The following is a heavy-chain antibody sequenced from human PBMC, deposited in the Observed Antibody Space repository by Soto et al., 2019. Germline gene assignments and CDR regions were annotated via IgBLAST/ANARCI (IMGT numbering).Heavy chain of an antibody. CDR2: INPSGGST. Sequence: ASVKVSCKASGYTFTSYYMHWVRQAPGQGLEWMGIINPSGGSTSYARKFQGRVTMTRDTSTSTVYMELSSLRSEDTAVYYCARDQGPVEMATAAPFDYWGQGTLVTVSS. CDR1: GYTFTSYY. V-gene: IGHV1-46*01. D-gene: IGHD5-12*01. CDR3: ARDQGPVEMATAAPFDY. J-gene: IGHJ4*02.